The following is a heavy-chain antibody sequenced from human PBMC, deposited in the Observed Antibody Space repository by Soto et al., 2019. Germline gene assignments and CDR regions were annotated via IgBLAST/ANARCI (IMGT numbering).Heavy chain of an antibody. V-gene: IGHV3-53*02. J-gene: IGHJ4*02. D-gene: IGHD3-16*01. CDR3: ARVSSPFGY. Sequence: EVQLVETGGGLIQHGGSLRLSCAVSGFTVSSNYMSWVRQAPGKGLEWVSVIYSSGNTYYADSVKARFNVSRDKSKNTVYLQMNSLRAEDTAMYYCARVSSPFGYWGQGTLVTVSS. CDR2: IYSSGNT. CDR1: GFTVSSNY.